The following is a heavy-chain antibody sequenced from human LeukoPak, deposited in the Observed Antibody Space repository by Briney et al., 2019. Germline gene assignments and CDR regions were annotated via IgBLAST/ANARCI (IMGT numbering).Heavy chain of an antibody. J-gene: IGHJ4*02. Sequence: GGSLRLSCAGSGFSFSSYGMHWVRQAPGKGLEWVAVIWYDGSNEYYGDSVKGRFTISRDNSKNTLYLQMNSLRAEDTAVYYCARGQTSRDGYNYMDYWDQGPLVTVSS. V-gene: IGHV3-33*01. CDR1: GFSFSSYG. CDR3: ARGQTSRDGYNYMDY. D-gene: IGHD5-24*01. CDR2: IWYDGSNE.